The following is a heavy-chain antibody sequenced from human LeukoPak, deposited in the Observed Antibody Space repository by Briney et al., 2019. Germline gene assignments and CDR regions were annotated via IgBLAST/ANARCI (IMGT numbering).Heavy chain of an antibody. J-gene: IGHJ5*02. CDR3: ARGATTALAYYDFWSGYYDNWFDP. CDR1: GFTFSSYW. D-gene: IGHD3-3*01. V-gene: IGHV3-74*01. CDR2: INSDGSST. Sequence: GGSLRLSCAASGFTFSSYWMHWVRQAPGKGLVWVSRINSDGSSTSYADSVKGGFTISRDNANNTLYLQMNSLRAEDTAVYYCARGATTALAYYDFWSGYYDNWFDPWGQGTLVTVSS.